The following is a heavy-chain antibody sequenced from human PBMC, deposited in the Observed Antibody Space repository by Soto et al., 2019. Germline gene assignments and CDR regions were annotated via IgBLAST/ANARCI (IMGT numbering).Heavy chain of an antibody. J-gene: IGHJ6*02. Sequence: LRLSCVGSGFTFSNFSINWVRQAPGKGLEWVSSISSRSDIYYADSLKGRFTISRDNAKNSVSLQMNSLRAEDTAVYYCAREYTAWPLAYGLDVWGQGTTVTVSS. CDR2: ISSRSDI. CDR1: GFTFSNFS. D-gene: IGHD2-2*02. V-gene: IGHV3-21*01. CDR3: AREYTAWPLAYGLDV.